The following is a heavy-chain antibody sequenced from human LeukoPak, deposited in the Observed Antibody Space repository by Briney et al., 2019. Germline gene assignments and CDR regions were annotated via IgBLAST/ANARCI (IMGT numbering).Heavy chain of an antibody. CDR2: IYWDDDK. J-gene: IGHJ4*02. V-gene: IGHV2-5*02. Sequence: SGPTLVNPTQTLTLTCTFSGFSLSTSGVGVGRIRQPPGKALEWLALIYWDDDKRYCPSLKSRLTITKDTSKDQVVLTMTNMDPVDTATYYCAHLGGYSSSWQGAIDYWGQGTLVTVSS. CDR3: AHLGGYSSSWQGAIDY. CDR1: GFSLSTSGVG. D-gene: IGHD6-13*01.